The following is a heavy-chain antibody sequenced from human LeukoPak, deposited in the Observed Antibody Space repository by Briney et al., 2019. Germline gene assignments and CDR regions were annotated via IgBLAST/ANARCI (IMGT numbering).Heavy chain of an antibody. V-gene: IGHV4-38-2*02. CDR1: GYSISSGYY. Sequence: SETLSLTCTVSGYSISSGYYWGWIRQPPGKGLEWIGSIYHSGSTYYNPSLKSRVTISVDTSKNQFSLKLSSVTAADTAVYYCARSETYYYDSWGVWGQGTLVTVSS. J-gene: IGHJ4*02. CDR3: ARSETYYYDSWGV. D-gene: IGHD3-22*01. CDR2: IYHSGST.